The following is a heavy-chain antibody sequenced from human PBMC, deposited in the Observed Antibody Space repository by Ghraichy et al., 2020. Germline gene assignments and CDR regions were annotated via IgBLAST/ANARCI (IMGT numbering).Heavy chain of an antibody. Sequence: SETLSLTCTVSGDSISYYYWSWIWQRPWPGLELVGYGYYSWCTSSYPSLKRRVTISVDTSKTQFSLKLTSVTAAATAVYYCARGSDYGEDYFDYWGQGTLGTVS. CDR3: ARGSDYGEDYFDY. D-gene: IGHD4-17*01. CDR2: GYYSWCT. J-gene: IGHJ4*02. V-gene: IGHV4-59*01. CDR1: GDSISYYY.